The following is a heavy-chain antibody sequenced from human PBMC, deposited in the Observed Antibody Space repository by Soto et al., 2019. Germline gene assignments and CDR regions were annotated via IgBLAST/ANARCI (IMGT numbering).Heavy chain of an antibody. CDR1: GGSISSTNW. D-gene: IGHD3-16*01. V-gene: IGHV4-4*02. CDR2: IYHSGGT. Sequence: QVQLQESGPGLVQPSGTLSLTCAVSGGSISSTNWWSWVRQPPGKGLEWIGEIYHSGGTNYNPSLTSRVIISVDKSKTQFSLKLSSVTAADTAVYYCARAYDDGSNWFDPWGQGPLVTVSS. J-gene: IGHJ5*02. CDR3: ARAYDDGSNWFDP.